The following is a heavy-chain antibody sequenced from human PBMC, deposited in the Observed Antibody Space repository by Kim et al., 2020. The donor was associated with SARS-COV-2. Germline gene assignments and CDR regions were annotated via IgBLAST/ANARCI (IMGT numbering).Heavy chain of an antibody. Sequence: SETLSLTCAVNGGSFSDYSWSWIRQPPGKGLEWIGEINHSGNTYYNPSLKSRIILSVDTSKNQFSLKVSSVTAADTAVYYCTRVRPNLGKAPYYYYGMDVWGQGTTVTVSS. V-gene: IGHV4-34*01. CDR2: INHSGNT. CDR1: GGSFSDYS. D-gene: IGHD1-1*01. CDR3: TRVRPNLGKAPYYYYGMDV. J-gene: IGHJ6*02.